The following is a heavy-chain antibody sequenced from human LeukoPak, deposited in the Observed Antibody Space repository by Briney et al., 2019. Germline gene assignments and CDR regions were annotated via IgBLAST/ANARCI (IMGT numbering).Heavy chain of an antibody. J-gene: IGHJ4*02. D-gene: IGHD4-11*01. CDR3: ARVDYILDY. CDR1: RYSISSDYH. Sequence: PSETLSLTCAVSRYSISSDYHWAWIRQPPGKGLEWIGSIYRSGSAYYNPSLKSRVTISVDTSKNQFSLRVTSVTAADTAVYYCARVDYILDYWGQGTLVTVSS. V-gene: IGHV4-38-2*01. CDR2: IYRSGSA.